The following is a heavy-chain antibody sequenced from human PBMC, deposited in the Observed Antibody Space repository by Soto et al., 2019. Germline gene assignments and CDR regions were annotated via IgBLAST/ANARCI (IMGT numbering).Heavy chain of an antibody. CDR2: ISGSGGST. CDR3: AKDRPGYGDPTAVIDY. V-gene: IGHV3-23*01. D-gene: IGHD4-17*01. Sequence: EVQLLESGGGLVQPGGSLRLSCAASGFTFSSYAMSWVRQAPGKGLEWVSAISGSGGSTYYADSVKGRFTISRDNSKNTLYLQMNSLRAEDTAVYYCAKDRPGYGDPTAVIDYWGQGTLVTVSS. CDR1: GFTFSSYA. J-gene: IGHJ4*02.